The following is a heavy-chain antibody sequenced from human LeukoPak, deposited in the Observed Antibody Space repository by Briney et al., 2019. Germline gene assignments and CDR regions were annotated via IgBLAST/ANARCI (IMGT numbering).Heavy chain of an antibody. D-gene: IGHD5-24*01. V-gene: IGHV3-23*01. CDR2: ISGSGGST. J-gene: IGHJ1*01. Sequence: GGFLRLSCAASVFTFSSDSMIWVRQAPWKGLEWVLAISGSGGSTYYADSVKGRFTISRDNSKNTLYLQMNSLRAEDTAVYYCAKIVPRDGYHGRYFQHWGQGTLVTVSS. CDR1: VFTFSSDS. CDR3: AKIVPRDGYHGRYFQH.